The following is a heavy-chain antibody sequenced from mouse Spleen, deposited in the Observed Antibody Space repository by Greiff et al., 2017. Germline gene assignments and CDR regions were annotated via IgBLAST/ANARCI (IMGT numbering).Heavy chain of an antibody. D-gene: IGHD4-1*01. CDR2: ISSGSSTI. V-gene: IGHV5-17*02. Sequence: VQLQQSGGGLVQPGGSRKLSCAASGFTFSSCGMHWVRQAPEKGLEWVAYISSGSSTIYYADTVKGRFTISRDNPKNTLFLQMTSLRSEDTAMYYCARSLTVYYFDYWGQGTTLTVSS. CDR3: ARSLTVYYFDY. CDR1: GFTFSSCG. J-gene: IGHJ2*01.